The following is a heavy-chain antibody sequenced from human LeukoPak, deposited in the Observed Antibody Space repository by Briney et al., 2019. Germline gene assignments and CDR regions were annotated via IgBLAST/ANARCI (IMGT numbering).Heavy chain of an antibody. CDR3: ARDSSGWYLYYFDY. V-gene: IGHV1-3*01. CDR1: GYTFTSYA. D-gene: IGHD6-19*01. Sequence: GASVKVSCKASGYTFTSYAMHWVRQAPGQRLEWMGWINAGNGNTKYSQKFQDRVTITRGTSASTAYMELSSLRSEDAAVYYCARDSSGWYLYYFDYWGQGTLVTVSS. CDR2: INAGNGNT. J-gene: IGHJ4*02.